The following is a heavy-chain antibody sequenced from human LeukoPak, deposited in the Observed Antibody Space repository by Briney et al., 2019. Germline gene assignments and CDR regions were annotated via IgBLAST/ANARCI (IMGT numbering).Heavy chain of an antibody. CDR1: GNTFSRYY. D-gene: IGHD2-21*01. V-gene: IGHV1-46*01. Sequence: ASVKVSCKASGNTFSRYYFHWVRQAPGQGLDWMGIITPTTGGANYAQKFQGRVAMTRDTSTSTVYMELSSLTSGDTAVYYCATSDSTTGNWFDPRGQGTRVSVSS. CDR2: ITPTTGGA. CDR3: ATSDSTTGNWFDP. J-gene: IGHJ5*02.